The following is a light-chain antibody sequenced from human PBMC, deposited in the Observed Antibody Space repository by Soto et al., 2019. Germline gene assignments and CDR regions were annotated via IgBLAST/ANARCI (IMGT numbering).Light chain of an antibody. Sequence: EIVLTQSPGTLSLSPGERATLSCRASHTIRSSFLAWYQQIPGQSPRLLIYGAYSRASGIPDRFSGSGSGTDFTLTISRLQPEDFAVYYCQQYGSSPPWTFGQGTKVDI. CDR3: QQYGSSPPWT. CDR1: HTIRSSF. J-gene: IGKJ1*01. CDR2: GAY. V-gene: IGKV3-20*01.